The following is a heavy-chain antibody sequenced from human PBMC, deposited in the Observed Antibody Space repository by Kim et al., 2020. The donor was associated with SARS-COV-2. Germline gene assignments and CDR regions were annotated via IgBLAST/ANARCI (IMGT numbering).Heavy chain of an antibody. CDR3: TRGSPPMF. D-gene: IGHD3-10*02. CDR2: YRGNT. V-gene: IGHV4-30-4*05. Sequence: YRGNTNYTPSLKSRVTISADTSENQFSLNLRSVTAADTAIYYCTRGSPPMFWGQGTTVTVSS. J-gene: IGHJ6*02.